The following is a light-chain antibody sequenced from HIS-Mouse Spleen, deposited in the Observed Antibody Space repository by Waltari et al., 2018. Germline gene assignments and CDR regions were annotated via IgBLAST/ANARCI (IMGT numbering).Light chain of an antibody. CDR1: ALPKKY. CDR3: YSPDSSGNHRV. V-gene: IGLV3-10*01. Sequence: SYELTQPPSVSVSPGQTARITCSGDALPKKYAYWYQQKSGQSPVLVIDEDRKRPSGIPERFSGSSSGTMANWTISGAQVEDEADYYCYSPDSSGNHRVFGGGTKLT. CDR2: EDR. J-gene: IGLJ2*01.